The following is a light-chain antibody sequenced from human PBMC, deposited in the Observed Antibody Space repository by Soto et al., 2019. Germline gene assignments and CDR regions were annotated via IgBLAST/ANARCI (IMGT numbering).Light chain of an antibody. J-gene: IGKJ1*01. CDR3: QQYGSSPWT. V-gene: IGKV3-20*01. CDR2: GAA. Sequence: EIVLTQSPGTLSLSPGERATLSCRASQSVSSSYLAWYQHKPGQAPRLLICGAAIRATDIPDRISGSGSGTDFTLTISRLEPEDFAVYYCQQYGSSPWTFGQGTKVEIK. CDR1: QSVSSSY.